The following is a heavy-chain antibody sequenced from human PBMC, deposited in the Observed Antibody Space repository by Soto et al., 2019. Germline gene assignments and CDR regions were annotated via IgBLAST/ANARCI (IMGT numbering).Heavy chain of an antibody. CDR1: GDTFTNFG. V-gene: IGHV1-18*01. J-gene: IGHJ5*02. D-gene: IGHD3-10*01. Sequence: ASVKVSCKTSGDTFTNFGLSWVRQAPGQGLEWMGWIATYNSNRNYAQKFQGRLTLTTDTSTSTAYMELKSLRYDDTAVYYCATVLRGVVNWFDPWGQGTLVTVSS. CDR3: ATVLRGVVNWFDP. CDR2: IATYNSNR.